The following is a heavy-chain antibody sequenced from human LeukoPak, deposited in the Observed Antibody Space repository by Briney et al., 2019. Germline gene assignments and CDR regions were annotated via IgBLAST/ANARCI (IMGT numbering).Heavy chain of an antibody. Sequence: SVKVSCKASGGTFSSYAISWVRQALGQGLEWMGGIIPIFGTANYAQKFQGRVTITADESTSTAYMELSSLRSEDTAVYYYARGYSSGWYWLGYWGQGTLVTVSS. J-gene: IGHJ4*02. CDR2: IIPIFGTA. CDR3: ARGYSSGWYWLGY. D-gene: IGHD6-19*01. CDR1: GGTFSSYA. V-gene: IGHV1-69*13.